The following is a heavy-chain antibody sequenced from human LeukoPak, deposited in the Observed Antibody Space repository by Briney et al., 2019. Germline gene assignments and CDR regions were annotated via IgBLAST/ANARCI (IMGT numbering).Heavy chain of an antibody. Sequence: SETLSHTCTVSGGSISSYYWSWIRQPPGKGLEWIGYIYYSGSTNYNPSLKSRVTISVDTSKNQFSLKLSSVTAADTAVYYCARGYDYGDPYYFDYWGQGTLVTVSS. J-gene: IGHJ4*02. V-gene: IGHV4-59*01. CDR1: GGSISSYY. D-gene: IGHD4-17*01. CDR3: ARGYDYGDPYYFDY. CDR2: IYYSGST.